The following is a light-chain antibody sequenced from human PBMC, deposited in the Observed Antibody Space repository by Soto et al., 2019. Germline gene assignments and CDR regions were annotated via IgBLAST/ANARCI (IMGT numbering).Light chain of an antibody. J-gene: IGKJ2*02. CDR1: QSVSSN. V-gene: IGKV3-15*01. CDR2: GAS. CDR3: QQYNNWPGT. Sequence: EIVMTQSPATLSMSPGERATLSCRASQSVSSNLAWYQQKPGQAPRLLISGASTRATGIPARFSGSGSGTEFTLTISSLQSEDFAVYYCQQYNNWPGTFGQGTKLHIK.